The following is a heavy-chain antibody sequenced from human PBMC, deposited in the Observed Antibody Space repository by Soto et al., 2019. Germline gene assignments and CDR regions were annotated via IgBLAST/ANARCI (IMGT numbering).Heavy chain of an antibody. J-gene: IGHJ4*02. V-gene: IGHV1-69*01. D-gene: IGHD4-4*01. CDR1: GGTFSNSA. Sequence: QVQLMQSWAEVKKPGSSVKVHCTASGGTFSNSAISWVRQAPGQGLEWMGGITPVFGTADYAQKFRGRVTITADESTSTAYMELNSLRSEDTAVYYCARSEMATVVDVDYWGQGTLVTVSS. CDR3: ARSEMATVVDVDY. CDR2: ITPVFGTA.